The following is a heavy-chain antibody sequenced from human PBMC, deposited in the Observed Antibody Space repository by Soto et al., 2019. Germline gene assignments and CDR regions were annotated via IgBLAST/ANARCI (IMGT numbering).Heavy chain of an antibody. Sequence: QLQLQESGPGLVEPSETLSLTCTVSGGSISSGPYSWGWIRQPPGEGLEWIGTFHYSESTYYNPSLESRVTISVDTSKNQFSLKVTYVTVADTAVYYCARLGGYCSSTSCYGYYGMDVW. CDR3: ARLGGYCSSTSCYGYYGMDV. CDR1: GGSISSGPYS. J-gene: IGHJ6*01. V-gene: IGHV4-39*01. D-gene: IGHD2-2*01. CDR2: FHYSEST.